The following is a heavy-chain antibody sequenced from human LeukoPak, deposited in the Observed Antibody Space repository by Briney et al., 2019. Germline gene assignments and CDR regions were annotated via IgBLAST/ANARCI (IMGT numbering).Heavy chain of an antibody. D-gene: IGHD1-26*01. J-gene: IGHJ4*02. Sequence: ASVKVSCKASGYTFTSYYMHWVRQAPGQGLEWMGIINPSGGSTSYAQKFQGRVTMTRDTSTSTVYMELSSLRSEDTAVYHCARDWVGATPVDYWGQGTLVTVSS. V-gene: IGHV1-46*01. CDR3: ARDWVGATPVDY. CDR2: INPSGGST. CDR1: GYTFTSYY.